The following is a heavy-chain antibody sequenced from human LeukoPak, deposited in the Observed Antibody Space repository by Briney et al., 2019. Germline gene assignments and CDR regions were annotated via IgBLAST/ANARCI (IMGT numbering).Heavy chain of an antibody. CDR3: AREAGSDCSSTSCRAGYGMDV. D-gene: IGHD2-2*01. V-gene: IGHV1-2*04. J-gene: IGHJ6*04. Sequence: ASVKVSCKASGYTFTSYGINWVRQAPGQGLEWMGWINPNSGGTNYAQKFQGWVTMTRDTSISTAYMELSRLRSDDTAVYYCAREAGSDCSSTSCRAGYGMDVWGKGTTVTVSS. CDR2: INPNSGGT. CDR1: GYTFTSYG.